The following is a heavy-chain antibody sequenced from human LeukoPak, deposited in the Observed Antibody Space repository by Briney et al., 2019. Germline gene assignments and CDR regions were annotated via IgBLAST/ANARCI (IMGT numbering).Heavy chain of an antibody. J-gene: IGHJ4*02. CDR1: GFPFSNEA. CDR2: ISPGGGTT. D-gene: IGHD4-11*01. V-gene: IGHV3-23*01. CDR3: TKVRSGSSNWALRVDY. Sequence: GSLRLSCAVSGFPFSNEAMGWVRPLRGGGLEWVSTISPGGGTTYYAESMKGRFTISRDNSKSTLYLEMNSLRVEDTAVYYCTKVRSGSSNWALRVDYWGQGALVTVSS.